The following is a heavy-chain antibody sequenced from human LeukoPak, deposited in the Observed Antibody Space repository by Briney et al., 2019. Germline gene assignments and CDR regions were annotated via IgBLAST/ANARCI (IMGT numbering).Heavy chain of an antibody. V-gene: IGHV4-4*07. D-gene: IGHD6-13*01. Sequence: PSETLSLTCTVSGGSISSYYWSWIRQPAGKGLEWIGRIYTSGSTNYNPSLKSRVTMSVDTSKNQFSLKLSSVTAADTAVYYCARDRSSSWYVPEFDYWGQGTLVTVSS. CDR2: IYTSGST. J-gene: IGHJ4*02. CDR3: ARDRSSSWYVPEFDY. CDR1: GGSISSYY.